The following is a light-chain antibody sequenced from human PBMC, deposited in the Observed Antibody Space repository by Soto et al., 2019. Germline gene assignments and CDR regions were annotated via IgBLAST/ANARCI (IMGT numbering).Light chain of an antibody. J-gene: IGKJ4*01. CDR3: QQYVNALT. V-gene: IGKV1-33*01. CDR2: DAS. Sequence: DIQMTQSPSSLSASAGDRVTITCQASQDISNHLNWYQQKAGKAPKLLINDASNFEAGVPARFSGSGAGTDFTLTISSLQPEDIATYYCQQYVNALTFGGGTKVEIK. CDR1: QDISNH.